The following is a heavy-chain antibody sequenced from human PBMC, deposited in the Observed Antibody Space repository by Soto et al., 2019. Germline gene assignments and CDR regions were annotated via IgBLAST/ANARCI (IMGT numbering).Heavy chain of an antibody. V-gene: IGHV2-5*02. CDR3: AHRESDREAF. Sequence: QITLKESGPTLVKPTQPLTLTCTFSGFSLSTGGVGVVWIRQPPGKALEYVALIYWDDDKRYSPSLRSRLTITKDTSKNQVVLTMTNMDPVDTATYFGAHRESDREAFWGQGTLVTVSS. D-gene: IGHD3-10*01. J-gene: IGHJ4*02. CDR2: IYWDDDK. CDR1: GFSLSTGGVG.